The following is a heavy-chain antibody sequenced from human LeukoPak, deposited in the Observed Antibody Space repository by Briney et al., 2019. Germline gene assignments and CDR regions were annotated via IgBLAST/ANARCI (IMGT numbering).Heavy chain of an antibody. CDR2: IYYSGST. CDR3: ARHSVDSSGWYYFDY. D-gene: IGHD6-19*01. Sequence: SETLSLTCTVSGVSISSYYWSWIRQPPGKGLEWIGYIYYSGSTNYNPSLKSRVTISVDTSKNQFSLKLSSVTAADTAVYYCARHSVDSSGWYYFDYWGQGTLVTVSS. CDR1: GVSISSYY. J-gene: IGHJ4*02. V-gene: IGHV4-59*08.